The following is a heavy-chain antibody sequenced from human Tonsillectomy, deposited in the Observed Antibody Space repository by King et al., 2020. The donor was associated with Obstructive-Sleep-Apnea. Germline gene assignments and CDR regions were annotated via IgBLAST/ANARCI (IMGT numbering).Heavy chain of an antibody. CDR1: GFNFHDAW. V-gene: IGHV3-15*07. Sequence: VQLVESGGGLIKPGGSLRLSCAASGFNFHDAWMHWVRQAPGKGLEWVGRIKSESEGGATDTAAPVKGRITISRDDSKRILYLQMNRLKTEDTGVYYCDTDAPRIRVPGTDYWGLGTLVTVSS. D-gene: IGHD6-19*01. CDR3: DTDAPRIRVPGTDY. CDR2: IKSESEGGAT. J-gene: IGHJ4*02.